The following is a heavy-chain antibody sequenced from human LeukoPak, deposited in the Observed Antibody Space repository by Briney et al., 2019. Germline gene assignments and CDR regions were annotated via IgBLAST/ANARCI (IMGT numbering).Heavy chain of an antibody. CDR1: GYTFTGYY. V-gene: IGHV1-2*02. Sequence: GASVKVSCKAFGYTFTGYYMHWVRQAPGQGLEWMGWINPNSGDTNYAQNFQGRVTMTRDTSISTAYMELGRLRSDDTAVYYCARGQANDYGDYAGWGHWGQRTLVTVSS. CDR2: INPNSGDT. D-gene: IGHD4-17*01. CDR3: ARGQANDYGDYAGWGH. J-gene: IGHJ4*02.